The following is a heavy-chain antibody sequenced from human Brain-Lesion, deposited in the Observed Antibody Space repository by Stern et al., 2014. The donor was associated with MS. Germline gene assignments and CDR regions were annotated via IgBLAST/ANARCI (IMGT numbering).Heavy chain of an antibody. CDR2: TYYRSKWYY. J-gene: IGHJ5*01. CDR3: AKGYNWFDS. V-gene: IGHV6-1*01. CDR1: GDSVYSNSAA. Sequence: QVQLMQSGPGLMKPSQTLALTCAISGDSVYSNSAAWNWIRQSPSRGLEWLGRTYYRSKWYYQYAESVKSRITINADTSTNQFSLQLNSVTPEDTAVYLCAKGYNWFDSWGQGTVVTVS.